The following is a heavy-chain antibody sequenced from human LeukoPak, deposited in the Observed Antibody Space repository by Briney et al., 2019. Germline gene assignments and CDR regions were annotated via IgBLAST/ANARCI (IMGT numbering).Heavy chain of an antibody. V-gene: IGHV4-39*01. J-gene: IGHJ4*02. D-gene: IGHD3-3*01. CDR3: ARQGDFWSGYYPPDDY. CDR2: IYYSGST. CDR1: GGSISSSSYY. Sequence: SETLSLTCTVSGGSISSSSYYWGWIRQTPGKGLEWIGSIYYSGSTYYNPSLKSRVTISVDTSKNQFSLKLSSVTAADTAVYYCARQGDFWSGYYPPDDYWGQGTLVTVSS.